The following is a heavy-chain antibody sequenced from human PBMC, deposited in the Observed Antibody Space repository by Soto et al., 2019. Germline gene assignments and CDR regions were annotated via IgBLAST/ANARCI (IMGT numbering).Heavy chain of an antibody. Sequence: ASVKVSCKASGYTFTRHYIHWVRQAPGQGLEWMGIINPSSGSTSYAQKFQGRVTMTRDTSTSTAYMELRSLRSDDTAVYYCARDSSAYPYYWGQGTLVTVSS. CDR1: GYTFTRHY. D-gene: IGHD6-19*01. CDR3: ARDSSAYPYY. V-gene: IGHV1-46*01. J-gene: IGHJ4*02. CDR2: INPSSGST.